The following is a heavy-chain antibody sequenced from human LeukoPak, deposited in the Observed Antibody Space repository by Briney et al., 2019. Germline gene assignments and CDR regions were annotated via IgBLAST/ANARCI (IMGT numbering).Heavy chain of an antibody. CDR2: IKQDGSEK. D-gene: IGHD3-16*02. V-gene: IGHV3-7*03. Sequence: GGSLGLSCAASGFTFSSYWMSWVRQAPGKGLEWVANIKQDGSEKYYVDSVKGRFTISRDNAKNSLYLQMNSRKAEDTAVYYCARDQRLGDYVWGSYRYNWFDPWGQGTLVTVSS. CDR3: ARDQRLGDYVWGSYRYNWFDP. CDR1: GFTFSSYW. J-gene: IGHJ5*02.